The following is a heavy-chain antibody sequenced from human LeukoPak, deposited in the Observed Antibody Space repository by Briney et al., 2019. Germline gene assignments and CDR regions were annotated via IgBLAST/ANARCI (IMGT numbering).Heavy chain of an antibody. D-gene: IGHD3-3*01. V-gene: IGHV3-48*03. CDR1: GFTFSSYE. J-gene: IGHJ6*02. Sequence: GGSLRLSCAASGFTFSSYEMNWVRQAPGKGLEWVSYISTSGSTIYYADSVKGRFIISRDNAKNSLYLQMNSLRAEDTAVYYCARVGSGYYPRSGYYYYGMDVWGQGTTVTVSS. CDR3: ARVGSGYYPRSGYYYYGMDV. CDR2: ISTSGSTI.